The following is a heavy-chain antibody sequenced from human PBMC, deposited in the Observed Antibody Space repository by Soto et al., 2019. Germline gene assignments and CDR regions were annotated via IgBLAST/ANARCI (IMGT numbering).Heavy chain of an antibody. CDR2: VSPYNGNT. CDR1: GYTFSTYG. CDR3: VRGGILEANRPYYYYGLDV. J-gene: IGHJ6*02. D-gene: IGHD1-1*01. V-gene: IGHV1-18*01. Sequence: VASVKVYCKVFGYTFSTYGLSWVRQAPGQVLEWMGWVSPYNGNTYYAPGLQGRVTMTTDTSTNTAYMSLRSLRSDDTAIYYCVRGGILEANRPYYYYGLDVWGQGTPVTVSS.